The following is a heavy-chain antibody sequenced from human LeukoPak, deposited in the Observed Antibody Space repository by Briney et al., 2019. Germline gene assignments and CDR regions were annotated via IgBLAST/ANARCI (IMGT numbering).Heavy chain of an antibody. CDR3: ARAHDILTGYPPNDAFDI. V-gene: IGHV3-66*01. CDR1: GFTVSSNY. D-gene: IGHD3-9*01. J-gene: IGHJ3*02. Sequence: GGSLRLSCAASGFTVSSNYMSWVRQAPGKGLEWVSIIYSGDSTSYADSVKGRFTVSRDNSKNTLYLQMNNLRAEDTAVYHCARAHDILTGYPPNDAFDIWGQGTMVTVSS. CDR2: IYSGDST.